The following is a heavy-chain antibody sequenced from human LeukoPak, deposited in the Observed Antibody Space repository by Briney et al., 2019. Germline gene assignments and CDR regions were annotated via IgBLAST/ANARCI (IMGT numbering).Heavy chain of an antibody. V-gene: IGHV6-1*01. J-gene: IGHJ4*02. CDR2: TYYRSKWYN. D-gene: IGHD5-24*01. CDR1: GDSASSNSAA. CDR3: ARAPRGGYGYSSLPFFDY. Sequence: SQTLSLTFAISGDSASSNSAAWNWIRQSPSRGLEWLGRTYYRSKWYNDYAVSVKSRITINPDTSKNQFSLQLNSVTPEDTAVYYCARAPRGGYGYSSLPFFDYWGQGTLVTVSS.